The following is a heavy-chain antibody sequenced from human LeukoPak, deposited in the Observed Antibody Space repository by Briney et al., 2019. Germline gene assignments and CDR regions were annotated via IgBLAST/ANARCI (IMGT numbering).Heavy chain of an antibody. J-gene: IGHJ4*02. CDR3: ARESPYDSGGLEDDY. CDR1: GFTVSSNY. Sequence: PGGSLRLSCAASGFTVSSNYMSWVRQAPGKGLEWVSVTYSDGSTYYADSVRGRFIISRDSSKNTLYLQMNSLRAEDTAVYYCARESPYDSGGLEDDYWGQGTLVTVSS. V-gene: IGHV3-53*01. D-gene: IGHD1-26*01. CDR2: TYSDGST.